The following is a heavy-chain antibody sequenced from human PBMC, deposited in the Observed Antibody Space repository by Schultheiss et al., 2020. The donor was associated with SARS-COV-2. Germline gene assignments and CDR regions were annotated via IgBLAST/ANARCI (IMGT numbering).Heavy chain of an antibody. Sequence: SETLSLTCTVSGGSISRGGYYWSWIRQHPGKGLEWIGYIYYSGSTYYNPSLKSRVTISVDTSKNQFSLKLSSVTAADTAVYYCAGMSGLERFYYYYYGMDVWGQGTTVTVSS. J-gene: IGHJ6*02. CDR1: GGSISRGGYY. V-gene: IGHV4-31*03. CDR3: AGMSGLERFYYYYYGMDV. D-gene: IGHD3-3*01. CDR2: IYYSGST.